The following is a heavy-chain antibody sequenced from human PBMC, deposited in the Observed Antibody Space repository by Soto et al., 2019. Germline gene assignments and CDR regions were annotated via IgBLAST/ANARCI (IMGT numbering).Heavy chain of an antibody. Sequence: ASVKVSCKVSGYTLTELSMHWVRQAPGKGLEWMGGFDPEDGETIYAQKFQGRVTMTEDTSTDTAYMELSSLRSEDAAVYYCATVGLITVTRNYYYYGMDVWGQGTTVTVSS. D-gene: IGHD4-17*01. CDR2: FDPEDGET. CDR3: ATVGLITVTRNYYYYGMDV. J-gene: IGHJ6*02. V-gene: IGHV1-24*01. CDR1: GYTLTELS.